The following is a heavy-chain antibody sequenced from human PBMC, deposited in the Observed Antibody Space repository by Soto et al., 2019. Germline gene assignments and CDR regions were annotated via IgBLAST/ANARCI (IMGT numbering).Heavy chain of an antibody. CDR2: INHSGGST. V-gene: IGHV1-46*03. CDR1: GYTFTSYY. J-gene: IGHJ6*03. D-gene: IGHD2-2*01. CDR3: ASGPDCSSTSCPTLYYYYYYMDV. Sequence: QVQLVQSGAEVKKPGASVKVSCKASGYTFTSYYMHWVRQAPGQALEWMGIINHSGGSTSYAQKLKGRVSMTRDMSTSTVYMDMSRLRAEGTAVYYCASGPDCSSTSCPTLYYYYYYMDVWGKGTTVTVSS.